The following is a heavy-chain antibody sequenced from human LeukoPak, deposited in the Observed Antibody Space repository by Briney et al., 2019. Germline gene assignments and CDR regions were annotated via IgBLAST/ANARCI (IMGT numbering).Heavy chain of an antibody. V-gene: IGHV3-23*01. Sequence: GGSLRLSCAASGFTFSNYAMTWVRQAPGKGLEWVSGISGSGDSTHYADSVKGRFTISRDDSKTTLYLQMNSLRAEDAAVYYCAKGYGSSVYASFDWWGQGTLVTVSS. D-gene: IGHD3-22*01. J-gene: IGHJ4*02. CDR3: AKGYGSSVYASFDW. CDR2: ISGSGDST. CDR1: GFTFSNYA.